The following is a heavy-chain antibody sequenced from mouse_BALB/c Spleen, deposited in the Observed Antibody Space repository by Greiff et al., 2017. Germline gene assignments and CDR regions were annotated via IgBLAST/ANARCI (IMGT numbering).Heavy chain of an antibody. CDR2: ISSGSSTI. D-gene: IGHD3-1*01. Sequence: EVMLVESGGGLVKPGGSLKLSCAASGFTFSSFGMHWVRQAPEKGLEWVAYISSGSSTIYYADTVKGRFTISRDNPKNTLFLQMTSLRSEDTAMYYCARSGRFAYWGQGTLVTVSA. CDR1: GFTFSSFG. J-gene: IGHJ3*01. V-gene: IGHV5-17*02. CDR3: ARSGRFAY.